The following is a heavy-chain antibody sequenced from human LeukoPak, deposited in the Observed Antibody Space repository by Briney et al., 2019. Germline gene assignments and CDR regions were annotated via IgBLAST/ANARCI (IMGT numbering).Heavy chain of an antibody. D-gene: IGHD6-13*01. CDR1: GGSISSSSYY. Sequence: PSETLSLTCTVSGGSISSSSYYWGWIRQPPGKGLEWIGSIYYSGSTYYNPSLKSRVTISVDTSKNQFSLKLSSVTAADTAVYYCARQQTGSHDYWGQETLVTVSS. J-gene: IGHJ4*02. V-gene: IGHV4-39*07. CDR3: ARQQTGSHDY. CDR2: IYYSGST.